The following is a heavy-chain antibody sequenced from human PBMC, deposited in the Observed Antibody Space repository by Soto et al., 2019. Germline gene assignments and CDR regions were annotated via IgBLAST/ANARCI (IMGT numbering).Heavy chain of an antibody. CDR3: ASYGSGSYYNGYYFDY. Sequence: SETLSLTCAVYGGSFSGYYWSWVRQPPGKGLEWIGEIHHSGSTNYKPSLKSRVTISVDTSRNQFSLELRSVTAADTAVYYCASYGSGSYYNGYYFDYWRQGTLVPVSS. V-gene: IGHV4-34*01. D-gene: IGHD3-10*01. CDR2: IHHSGST. CDR1: GGSFSGYY. J-gene: IGHJ4*02.